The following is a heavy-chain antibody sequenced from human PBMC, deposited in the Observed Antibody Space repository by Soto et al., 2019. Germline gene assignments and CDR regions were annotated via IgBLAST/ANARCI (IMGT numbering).Heavy chain of an antibody. V-gene: IGHV1-46*01. D-gene: IGHD3-10*01. CDR1: GDTFTTKY. CDR2: INPNNGAT. Sequence: QEQLVQSGAEVKEPGASLKVSCKASGDTFTTKYIHWVRQDPGQGLEWMGRINPNNGATLYAQEFQGRLILTADTSTSTVYMDLNSVKSEDSAVYYCASRGLCDMDVWGQGTTVTVSS. CDR3: ASRGLCDMDV. J-gene: IGHJ6*02.